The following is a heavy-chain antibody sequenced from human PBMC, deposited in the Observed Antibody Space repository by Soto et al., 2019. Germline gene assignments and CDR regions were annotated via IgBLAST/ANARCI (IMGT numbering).Heavy chain of an antibody. J-gene: IGHJ4*02. CDR2: IYYSGST. CDR1: GGSISSYY. Sequence: QVQLQESGPGLVKPSETLSLTCTVSGGSISSYYWSWIRQPPGKGLEWIGYIYYSGSTNYNPSLKRRVTISVDTSKNQFSLKLSSVTAADTAVYYCARRSDAGYYFDYWGQGTLVTVSS. CDR3: ARRSDAGYYFDY. D-gene: IGHD6-13*01. V-gene: IGHV4-59*08.